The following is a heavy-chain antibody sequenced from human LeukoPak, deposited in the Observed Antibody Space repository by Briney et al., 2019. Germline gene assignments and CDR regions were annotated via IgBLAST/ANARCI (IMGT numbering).Heavy chain of an antibody. Sequence: GGSLRLSCATSGFTFSSYAMHWVRQAPGKGLEWVAVISYDGSNKYYADSVKGRFTIFRDNSKNTLYLQMNSLRAEDTAVYYCARDLLRIYDYWGQGTLVTVSS. CDR2: ISYDGSNK. CDR3: ARDLLRIYDY. J-gene: IGHJ4*02. V-gene: IGHV3-30-3*01. D-gene: IGHD3-3*01. CDR1: GFTFSSYA.